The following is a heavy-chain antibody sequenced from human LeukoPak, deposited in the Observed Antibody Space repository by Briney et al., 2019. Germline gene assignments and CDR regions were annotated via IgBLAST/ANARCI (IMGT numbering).Heavy chain of an antibody. J-gene: IGHJ4*02. CDR2: IIPIFGTA. V-gene: IGHV1-69*13. D-gene: IGHD3-22*01. CDR3: ARGGDYYDSSGCSLMNY. CDR1: GGTFSSYA. Sequence: GASVKVSCKASGGTFSSYAISWVRQAPGQGLEWMGGIIPIFGTANYAQKFQGRVTITADESTSTAYMELSSLRYEDTAVYYCARGGDYYDSSGCSLMNYWGQGTLVTVSS.